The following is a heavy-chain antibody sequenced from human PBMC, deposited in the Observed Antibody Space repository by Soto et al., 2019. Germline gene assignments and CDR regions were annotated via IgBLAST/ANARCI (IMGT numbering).Heavy chain of an antibody. J-gene: IGHJ4*02. V-gene: IGHV3-23*01. CDR1: GFTFSSYA. Sequence: GGSLRLSCAASGFTFSSYAMSWVRQAPGKGLEWVSAISGSGDSTYYADSVKGRFTIPRDNSKNTLYLQMNSLRAEDTAVYYCACGTGIAAAGRVYWGQGTLVTVSS. D-gene: IGHD6-13*01. CDR3: ACGTGIAAAGRVY. CDR2: ISGSGDST.